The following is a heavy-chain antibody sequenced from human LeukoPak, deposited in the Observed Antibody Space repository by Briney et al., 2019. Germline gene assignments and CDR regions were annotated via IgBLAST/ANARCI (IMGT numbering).Heavy chain of an antibody. D-gene: IGHD5-18*01. CDR1: GGSFSSSDYY. CDR2: INHSGST. CDR3: ARVNGRYSYGYSRFYYYYYMDV. J-gene: IGHJ6*03. Sequence: PSETLSLTCTVSGGSFSSSDYYWSWIRQPPGKGLEWIGDINHSGSTNYNPSLKSRVTISVDTSKNQFSLKLSSVTAADTAVYYCARVNGRYSYGYSRFYYYYYMDVWGKGTTVTVSS. V-gene: IGHV4-39*07.